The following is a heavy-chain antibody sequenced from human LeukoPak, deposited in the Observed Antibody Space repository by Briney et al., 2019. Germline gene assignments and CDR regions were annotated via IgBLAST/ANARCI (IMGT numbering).Heavy chain of an antibody. J-gene: IGHJ4*02. D-gene: IGHD3-22*01. Sequence: PSETLSLTCTVSGGSISSHYWSWIRQPPGKGLEWIGYIYYSGSTNYNPSLKSRVTISVDTSKNQFSLKLSSVTAADTAVYYCARVASSGYYFDHQYYFDYWGQGTLVTVSS. CDR3: ARVASSGYYFDHQYYFDY. CDR1: GGSISSHY. V-gene: IGHV4-59*11. CDR2: IYYSGST.